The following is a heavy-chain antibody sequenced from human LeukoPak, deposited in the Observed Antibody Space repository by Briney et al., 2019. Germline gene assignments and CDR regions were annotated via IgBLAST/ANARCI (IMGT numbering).Heavy chain of an antibody. D-gene: IGHD2-15*01. CDR3: ARGRKIVVVAATRPGGFDP. V-gene: IGHV1-46*01. J-gene: IGHJ5*02. Sequence: ASVKVSCKASGYTFTSYYMHWVRQAPGQGLEWMGIINPSGGSTSYAQKFQGRVTMTRNTSISTAYMELSSLRSEDTAVYYCARGRKIVVVAATRPGGFDPWGQGTLVTVSS. CDR1: GYTFTSYY. CDR2: INPSGGST.